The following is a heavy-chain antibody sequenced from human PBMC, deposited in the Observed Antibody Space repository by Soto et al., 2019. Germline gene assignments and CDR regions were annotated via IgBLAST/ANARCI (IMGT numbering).Heavy chain of an antibody. CDR2: INRRGST. V-gene: IGHV4-34*01. CDR1: GGSFSYY. Sequence: SETLSLTCAVYGGSFSYYWSWIRQPPGKGLEWIGEINRRGSTNYNPSLKSRVTISVDTSKNQFSLKLNSVTAADTAVYYCARVGDGTVTTFDYWGQGTLVTVS. D-gene: IGHD4-17*01. J-gene: IGHJ4*02. CDR3: ARVGDGTVTTFDY.